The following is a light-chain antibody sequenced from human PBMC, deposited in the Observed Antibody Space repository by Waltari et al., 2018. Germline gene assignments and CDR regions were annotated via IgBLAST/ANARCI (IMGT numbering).Light chain of an antibody. CDR3: MQTLQTRWT. J-gene: IGKJ1*01. CDR2: LGS. Sequence: IVMTQSPLSLRVTPGEPASLPSSSRQSPLHSSGSNYLDWYLQRPGQSPQLLIYLGSNRASGVPDRFSGSGSGTDFTLKISRVEAEDVGVYYCMQTLQTRWTFGQGTKLEIK. V-gene: IGKV2-28*01. CDR1: QSPLHSSGSNY.